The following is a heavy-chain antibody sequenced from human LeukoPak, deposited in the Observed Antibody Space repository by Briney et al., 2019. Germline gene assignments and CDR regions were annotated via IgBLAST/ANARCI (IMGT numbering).Heavy chain of an antibody. V-gene: IGHV4-38-2*01. CDR1: GYSITSRYF. J-gene: IGHJ5*01. CDR2: IYHNGST. CDR3: ARQVPISLPAAIALDWFDP. Sequence: AETLSLTCDVSGYSITSRYFCGWTRHPPGKGLEWIGSIYHNGSTYYNPSLKSRVTLAQDTCKKKFSLKLTSVTAADTAVYYCARQVPISLPAAIALDWFDPWGQGTLVTVSS. D-gene: IGHD2-2*01.